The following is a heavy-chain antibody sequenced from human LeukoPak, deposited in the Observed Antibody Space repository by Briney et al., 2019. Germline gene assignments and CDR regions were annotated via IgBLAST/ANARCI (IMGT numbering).Heavy chain of an antibody. J-gene: IGHJ4*02. CDR1: GGTFISYA. V-gene: IGHV1-69*13. CDR2: IIPIFGTA. CDR3: ARLYAEYYYDRRGYYFDY. D-gene: IGHD3-22*01. Sequence: ASVKVSCKASGGTFISYAISWVRQAPGQGLEWMGGIIPIFGTANYAQKFQGRVTITADESTSTAYMELSSLRSEDTAVYYCARLYAEYYYDRRGYYFDYWGQGTLVTVSS.